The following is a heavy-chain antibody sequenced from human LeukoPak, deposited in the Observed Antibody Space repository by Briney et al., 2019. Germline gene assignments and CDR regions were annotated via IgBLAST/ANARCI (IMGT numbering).Heavy chain of an antibody. D-gene: IGHD3-22*01. CDR2: IYYSGST. CDR1: GGSFSGYY. J-gene: IGHJ5*02. V-gene: IGHV4-34*01. Sequence: SETLSLTCAVYGGSFSGYYWGWIRQPPGKGLEWIGSIYYSGSTYYNPSLKSRVTISVDTSKNQFSLKLSSVTAADTAVYYCARAFNPNYYDSSGYFNWFDPWGQGTLVTVSS. CDR3: ARAFNPNYYDSSGYFNWFDP.